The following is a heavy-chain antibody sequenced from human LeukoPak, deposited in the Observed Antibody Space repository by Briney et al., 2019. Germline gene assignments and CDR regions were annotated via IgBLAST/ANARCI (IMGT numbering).Heavy chain of an antibody. Sequence: GSLRLSCAASGFTFSDHYMDWIRQPAGKGLEWIGRIYTSGSTNYNPSLKSRVTISVDTSKNQFSLNLSSVTAADTAVYYCARGGSIFGVVYYYYMDVWGKGTTVTVSS. CDR1: GFTFSDHY. CDR3: ARGGSIFGVVYYYYMDV. CDR2: IYTSGST. J-gene: IGHJ6*03. V-gene: IGHV4-4*07. D-gene: IGHD3-3*01.